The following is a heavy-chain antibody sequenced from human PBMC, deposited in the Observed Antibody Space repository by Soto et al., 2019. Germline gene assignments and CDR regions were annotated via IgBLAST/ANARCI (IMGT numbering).Heavy chain of an antibody. CDR2: INPRGGST. Sequence: GASVKVSCKTSGYTFTNFYIHWVRQAPGQGHEWMGIINPRGGSTGYAQKFQGRVTMTRETSTSTVYMELTSLRSEDTAVYYCARGWEVGTTSGRWFDPWGQGTLVTVSS. V-gene: IGHV1-46*01. J-gene: IGHJ5*02. CDR1: GYTFTNFY. D-gene: IGHD1-26*01. CDR3: ARGWEVGTTSGRWFDP.